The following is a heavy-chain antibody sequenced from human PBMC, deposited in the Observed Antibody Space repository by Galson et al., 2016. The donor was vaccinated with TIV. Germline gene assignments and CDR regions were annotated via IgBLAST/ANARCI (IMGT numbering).Heavy chain of an antibody. CDR3: AKQWLKDYYGMDV. CDR2: LSYDERNK. CDR1: RSTFSSSW. D-gene: IGHD6-19*01. J-gene: IGHJ6*02. V-gene: IGHV3-30*18. Sequence: SLRLSCADSRSTFSSSWMNWVRQAPGKGLEWVAVLSYDERNKKYADSVKGRFTISRDNSKHTLYLQMHSLRPDDTAVYYFAKQWLKDYYGMDVWGPGTTVTVSS.